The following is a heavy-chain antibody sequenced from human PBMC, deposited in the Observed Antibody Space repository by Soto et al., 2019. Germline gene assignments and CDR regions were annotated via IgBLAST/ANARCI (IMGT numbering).Heavy chain of an antibody. Sequence: QVQVQQWGAGLLKPSETLSLNCAFYGGSSSGYYWNWIRQSPGKGLEWIGEFTNTGSTNYSPSLKGRVTISGDTTKRQISLKLTSVTAADTALYYCALGYYNPPDNWGRGTLVIVSA. CDR1: GGSSSGYY. D-gene: IGHD3-22*01. V-gene: IGHV4-34*02. J-gene: IGHJ4*02. CDR2: FTNTGST. CDR3: ALGYYNPPDN.